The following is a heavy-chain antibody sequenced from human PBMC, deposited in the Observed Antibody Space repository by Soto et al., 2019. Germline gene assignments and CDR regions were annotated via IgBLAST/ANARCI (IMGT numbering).Heavy chain of an antibody. J-gene: IGHJ4*02. V-gene: IGHV4-59*01. Sequence: PSETLSLTCSVSGASISSYYWSWIRQPPGKGLEWIGYIYYRGSTNYNPSLKSRVTISVDTSKNQVSLKLSSVTAADTAVYYCARVDKNCGGDCYLVFDFWGQGTLVTVSS. D-gene: IGHD2-21*02. CDR1: GASISSYY. CDR3: ARVDKNCGGDCYLVFDF. CDR2: IYYRGST.